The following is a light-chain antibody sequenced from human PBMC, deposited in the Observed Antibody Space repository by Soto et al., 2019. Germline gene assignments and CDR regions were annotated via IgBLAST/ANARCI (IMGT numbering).Light chain of an antibody. J-gene: IGLJ1*01. CDR1: SSDVGGYKY. Sequence: QSALTQPASVSVSPGQSITISCTGTSSDVGGYKYVSWYQQHPGKAPKLLIYDVSNRPSGVSNRFSGSKSGNAASLTISGLQADDEADYYCSSLTDSRNLVFGTGTKVTVL. CDR2: DVS. CDR3: SSLTDSRNLV. V-gene: IGLV2-14*01.